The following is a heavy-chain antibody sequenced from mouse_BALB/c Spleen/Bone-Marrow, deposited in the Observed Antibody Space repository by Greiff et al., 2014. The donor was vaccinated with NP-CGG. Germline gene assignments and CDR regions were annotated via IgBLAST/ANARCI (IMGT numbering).Heavy chain of an antibody. Sequence: QVQLQQSGAELAKPGASVKMSCKASGYTFTSYWMHWVKQRPGQGLEWIGYINPSTGYTEYNQKFKDKATLTADKSSSTAYMQLSSVTSEDSAVYYCASPDGNYDAMDYWGQGTSVTVSS. CDR1: GYTFTSYW. CDR2: INPSTGYT. J-gene: IGHJ4*01. V-gene: IGHV1-7*01. D-gene: IGHD2-1*01. CDR3: ASPDGNYDAMDY.